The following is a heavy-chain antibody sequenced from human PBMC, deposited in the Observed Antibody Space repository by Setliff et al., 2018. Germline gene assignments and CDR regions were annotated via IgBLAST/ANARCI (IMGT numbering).Heavy chain of an antibody. D-gene: IGHD1-7*01. CDR2: IYSGDRDT. CDR1: GFTLSPYA. V-gene: IGHV3-23*03. CDR3: AKPQLELRWGFES. J-gene: IGHJ4*02. Sequence: PGGSLRLSCAASGFTLSPYAMSWVRQAPGKGLEWVSTIYSGDRDTFYTDSVKGRFTIFRDGSKNTLYLQMTSLRAEETAVYYCAKPQLELRWGFESWGQGTLVTVSS.